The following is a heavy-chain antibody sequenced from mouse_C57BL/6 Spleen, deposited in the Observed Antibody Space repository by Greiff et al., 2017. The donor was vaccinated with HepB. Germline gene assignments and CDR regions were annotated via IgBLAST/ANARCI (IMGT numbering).Heavy chain of an antibody. Sequence: EVKVVESGGGLVKPGGSLKLSCAASGFTFSDYGMHWVRQAPEKGLEWVAYISSGSSTIYYADTVKGRFTISRDNAKNTLFLQMTSLRSEDTAMYYCAKILFDVWGTGTTVTVSS. CDR1: GFTFSDYG. V-gene: IGHV5-17*01. CDR3: AKILFDV. J-gene: IGHJ1*03. CDR2: ISSGSSTI.